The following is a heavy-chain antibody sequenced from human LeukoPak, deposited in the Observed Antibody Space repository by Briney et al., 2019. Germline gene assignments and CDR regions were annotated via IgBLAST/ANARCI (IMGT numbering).Heavy chain of an antibody. Sequence: PSETLSLTCAVSGYSISSGYYWGWIRQPPGQGLEWIGSIYHSGSTYYNPSLKSRVTISVDTSKNQFSLKLSSVTAADTAVYCCARQDSINGGDYWGQGTLVTVSS. CDR2: IYHSGST. V-gene: IGHV4-38-2*01. J-gene: IGHJ4*02. CDR3: ARQDSINGGDY. D-gene: IGHD3-22*01. CDR1: GYSISSGYY.